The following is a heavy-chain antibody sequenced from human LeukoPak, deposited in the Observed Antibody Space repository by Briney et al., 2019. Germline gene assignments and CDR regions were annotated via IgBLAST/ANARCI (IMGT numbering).Heavy chain of an antibody. J-gene: IGHJ6*02. Sequence: GGSLRLSCAASGFTFSSYSMNWVRQAPGKGLEGVSSISSSSSYIYYADSVKGRFTISRDNAKNSLYLQMNSLRAEDTAVYYCARENVLRFLEWLFDGMDVWGQGTTVTVSS. V-gene: IGHV3-21*01. CDR2: ISSSSSYI. D-gene: IGHD3-3*01. CDR1: GFTFSSYS. CDR3: ARENVLRFLEWLFDGMDV.